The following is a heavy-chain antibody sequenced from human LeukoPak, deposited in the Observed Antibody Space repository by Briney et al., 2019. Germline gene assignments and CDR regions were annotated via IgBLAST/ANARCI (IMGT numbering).Heavy chain of an antibody. V-gene: IGHV4-59*12. CDR3: ARDCPDIVVVAAANGVGSWFDP. CDR2: IYYSGST. D-gene: IGHD2-15*01. CDR1: GGSISSYY. J-gene: IGHJ5*02. Sequence: SETLSLTCTVSGGSISSYYWSWIRQPPGKGLEWIGYIYYSGSTNYNPSLKSRVTISVDTSKNQFSLKLSSVTAADTAVYYCARDCPDIVVVAAANGVGSWFDPWGQGTLVTVSS.